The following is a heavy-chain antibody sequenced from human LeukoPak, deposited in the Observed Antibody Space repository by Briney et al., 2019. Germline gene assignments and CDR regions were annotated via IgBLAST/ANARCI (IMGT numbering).Heavy chain of an antibody. CDR2: IYYSGST. CDR1: GGSISTDY. Sequence: SETLSLTCTVSGGSISTDYWTWVRQPAGKGLEWIGYIYYSGSTNYNPSLKSRVTISVDTSKNQFSLKLSSVTAADTAVYYCARVLGYSSGWYLGHFDYWGQGTPVTVSS. V-gene: IGHV4-59*01. D-gene: IGHD6-19*01. CDR3: ARVLGYSSGWYLGHFDY. J-gene: IGHJ4*02.